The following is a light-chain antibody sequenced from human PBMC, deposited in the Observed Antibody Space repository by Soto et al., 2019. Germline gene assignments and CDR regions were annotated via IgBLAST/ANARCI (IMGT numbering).Light chain of an antibody. CDR3: FSHRGGDSHV. V-gene: IGLV2-14*01. Sequence: QSVLTQPASVFGSPGQSITISCTGTSSDVGGYNFVSWYQQHPGKAPKLMIYGVTNRPSGVSNRFSGSKTGNTASLTISGLQAEDEADYYCFSHRGGDSHVFGTGTKGTVL. CDR1: SSDVGGYNF. CDR2: GVT. J-gene: IGLJ1*01.